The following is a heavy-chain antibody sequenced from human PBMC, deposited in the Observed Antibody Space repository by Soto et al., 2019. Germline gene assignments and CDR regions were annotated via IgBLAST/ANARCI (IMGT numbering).Heavy chain of an antibody. Sequence: QVQLVESGGGVVQPGTSLRLSCAASGFTFSNYGLHWVRQAPGKGLEWVAVIWHDGKNKDYADSVRGRFTVSRDNSKNELYLQMNSLTAGDTAVYHCARAPGQDAAIDQWGQRILVTDSS. V-gene: IGHV3-33*01. CDR1: GFTFSNYG. CDR3: ARAPGQDAAIDQ. J-gene: IGHJ4*02. CDR2: IWHDGKNK. D-gene: IGHD6-25*01.